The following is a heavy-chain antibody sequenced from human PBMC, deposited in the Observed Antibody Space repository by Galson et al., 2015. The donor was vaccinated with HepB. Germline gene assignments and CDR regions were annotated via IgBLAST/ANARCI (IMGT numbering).Heavy chain of an antibody. CDR3: ARGCYVDYDFWSGYRLNKYGMDV. J-gene: IGHJ6*02. Sequence: SETLSLTCAVYGGSFSDYYWSWIRQPPGKGLEWIGEINYSGSTNYNPSLKSRVTISVDTSKNQFSLKLTSVTAADTAVYYCARGCYVDYDFWSGYRLNKYGMDVWGQGTTVTVSS. CDR2: INYSGST. CDR1: GGSFSDYY. D-gene: IGHD3-3*01. V-gene: IGHV4-34*01.